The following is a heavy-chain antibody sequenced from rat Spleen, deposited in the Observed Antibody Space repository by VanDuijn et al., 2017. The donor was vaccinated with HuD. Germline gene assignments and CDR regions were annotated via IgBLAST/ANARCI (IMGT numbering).Heavy chain of an antibody. CDR1: GFTFNNYW. J-gene: IGHJ3*01. D-gene: IGHD1-2*01. Sequence: EVQLVESGGGLVQPGRSLKLSCVASGFTFNNYWMTWIRQAPGKGLEWVASIINTGGSTYYADSVKGRFTISRDNAKSTLYLQMNSLRSEDTATYYCTTTYFYSTYPPFAYWGQGTLVTVSS. V-gene: IGHV5-31*01. CDR3: TTTYFYSTYPPFAY. CDR2: IINTGGST.